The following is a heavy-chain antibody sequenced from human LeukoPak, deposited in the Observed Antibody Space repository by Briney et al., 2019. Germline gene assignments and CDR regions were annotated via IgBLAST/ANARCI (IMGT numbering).Heavy chain of an antibody. V-gene: IGHV5-51*01. Sequence: GESLKISCQCSGYTFSNYWIGWVRQMPGKGLEWMGIIYPGDSDTRYSPSFQGRVTISADKSISTAYLQWSSLKASDTAMYYCARGRDGYNYDYWGQGTLVTASS. CDR3: ARGRDGYNYDY. D-gene: IGHD5-24*01. CDR2: IYPGDSDT. CDR1: GYTFSNYW. J-gene: IGHJ4*02.